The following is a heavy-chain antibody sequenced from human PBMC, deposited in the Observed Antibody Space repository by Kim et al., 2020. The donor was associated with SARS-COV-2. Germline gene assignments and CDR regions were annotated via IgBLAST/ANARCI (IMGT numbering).Heavy chain of an antibody. J-gene: IGHJ6*03. CDR3: AKGGFGELGDYYYYYMDV. V-gene: IGHV3-23*01. CDR2: ISGSGGST. D-gene: IGHD3-10*01. CDR1: GFTFSSYA. Sequence: GGSLRLSCAASGFTFSSYAMSWVRQAPGKGLEWVSAISGSGGSTYYADSVKGRFTISRDNSKNTLYLQMNSLRAEDTAVYYCAKGGFGELGDYYYYYMDVWGKGTTVTVSS.